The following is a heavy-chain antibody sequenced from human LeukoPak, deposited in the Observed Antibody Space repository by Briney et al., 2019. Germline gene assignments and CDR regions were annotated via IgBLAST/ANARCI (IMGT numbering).Heavy chain of an antibody. Sequence: ASVKVSCKASGYTFTSYDINWVRQATGQGLEWMGWMNPNSGNTGYAQKFQGRVTMTRNTSISTAYMELSSLRSEDTAVYYCARKPGRGRFLEWWVGLDMDVWGKGTTVTVYS. D-gene: IGHD3-3*01. CDR3: ARKPGRGRFLEWWVGLDMDV. J-gene: IGHJ6*03. CDR2: MNPNSGNT. CDR1: GYTFTSYD. V-gene: IGHV1-8*01.